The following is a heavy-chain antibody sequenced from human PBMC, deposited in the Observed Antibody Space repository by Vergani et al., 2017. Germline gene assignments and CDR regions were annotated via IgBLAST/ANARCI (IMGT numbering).Heavy chain of an antibody. CDR1: GFTFSSYE. CDR2: ISSSGSTI. Sequence: EVQLVESGGGLVQPGGSLRLSCAASGFTFSSYEMNWVRQAPGKGLEWVSYISSSGSTIYYADSVKGRFTISRDNAKKSLYLQMNSLRAEVTAVYYCATLPGVVVVVAAAGSYDYWGQGTLVTVSS. J-gene: IGHJ4*02. CDR3: ATLPGVVVVVAAAGSYDY. V-gene: IGHV3-48*03. D-gene: IGHD2-15*01.